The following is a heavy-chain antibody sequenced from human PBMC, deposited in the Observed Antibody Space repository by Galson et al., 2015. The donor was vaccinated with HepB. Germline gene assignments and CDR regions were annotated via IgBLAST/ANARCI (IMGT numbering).Heavy chain of an antibody. Sequence: SLRLSCAASGFTFSSYSMNWVRQAPGKGLEWVSSICSSSSYIYYADSVKGRFTISRDNAKNSLYLQMNSLRAEDTAVYYCARGLRGGITIFCHWGQGTLVTVSS. V-gene: IGHV3-21*01. CDR1: GFTFSSYS. D-gene: IGHD3-9*01. CDR3: ARGLRGGITIFCH. CDR2: ICSSSSYI. J-gene: IGHJ4*02.